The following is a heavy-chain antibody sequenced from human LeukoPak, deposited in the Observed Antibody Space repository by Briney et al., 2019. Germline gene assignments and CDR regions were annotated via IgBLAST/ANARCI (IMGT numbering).Heavy chain of an antibody. CDR1: GFTFNNHA. V-gene: IGHV3-23*01. Sequence: GGSLRLSCAVSGFTFNNHAMSWVRQAPGKGLESVSFLTSSGGSKFYGDSVKGRFTISRDNSNNTLYLQMNILRAEDTAVYYCARETGYYDSSGYYPYWGQGTLVTVSS. J-gene: IGHJ4*02. D-gene: IGHD3-22*01. CDR3: ARETGYYDSSGYYPY. CDR2: LTSSGGSK.